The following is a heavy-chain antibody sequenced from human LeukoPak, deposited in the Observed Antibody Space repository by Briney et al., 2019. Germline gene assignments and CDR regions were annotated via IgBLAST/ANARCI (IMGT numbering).Heavy chain of an antibody. D-gene: IGHD5-12*01. CDR3: AKDDAWVRYQD. J-gene: IGHJ4*02. V-gene: IGHV3-23*01. Sequence: GGTLRLSCAASGFTFSSHGMNWVRQTPGKGLEWVSGISGSGVITYYADSVKGRFTISRDNSKNTLDLQMNSLRAEDTAVYYCAKDDAWVRYQDWGQGTLVTVSS. CDR2: ISGSGVIT. CDR1: GFTFSSHG.